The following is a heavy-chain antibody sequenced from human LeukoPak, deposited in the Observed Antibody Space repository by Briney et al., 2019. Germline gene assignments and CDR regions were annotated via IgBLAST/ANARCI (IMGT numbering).Heavy chain of an antibody. D-gene: IGHD3-16*01. V-gene: IGHV1-46*01. CDR2: INPSGGST. CDR1: GYTFTSYY. J-gene: IGHJ2*01. CDR3: ARAGGGRPPQRWYFDL. Sequence: GASVKVSCKASGYTFTSYYMHWVRQAPGQGLEWMGIINPSGGSTSYAQKFQGRVTMTRDTSTSTVYMELSSLRSEDTAVYYCARAGGGRPPQRWYFDLWGRGTLVTVSS.